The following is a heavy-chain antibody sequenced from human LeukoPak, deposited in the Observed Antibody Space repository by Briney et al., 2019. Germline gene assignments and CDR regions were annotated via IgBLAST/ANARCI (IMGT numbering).Heavy chain of an antibody. CDR1: GYTFTGYY. J-gene: IGHJ4*02. CDR2: INPNSGGT. Sequence: ASVKVSCKASGYTFTGYYMHWVRQAPGQGLEWMGWINPNSGGTNYAQKFQGRVTMTRDTSISTAYMELSRLRSDDTAVYYCARGRTVVAAPIDYFDYWGQGTLVTVSS. CDR3: ARGRTVVAAPIDYFDY. D-gene: IGHD1-26*01. V-gene: IGHV1-2*02.